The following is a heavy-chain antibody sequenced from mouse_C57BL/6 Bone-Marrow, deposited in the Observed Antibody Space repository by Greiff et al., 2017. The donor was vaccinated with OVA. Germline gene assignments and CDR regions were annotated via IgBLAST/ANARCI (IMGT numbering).Heavy chain of an antibody. D-gene: IGHD2-4*01. CDR3: ARDIYYDYDGGGFDY. CDR1: GISITTGNYR. Sequence: DVKLQESGPGLVKPSQTVFLTCTVTGISITTGNYRWSWIRQFPGNKLEWIGYIYYSGTITYNPSLTSRTTITRDTPKNQFFLEMNSLTAEDTATYYCARDIYYDYDGGGFDYWGQGTTLTVSS. J-gene: IGHJ2*01. CDR2: IYYSGTI. V-gene: IGHV3-5*01.